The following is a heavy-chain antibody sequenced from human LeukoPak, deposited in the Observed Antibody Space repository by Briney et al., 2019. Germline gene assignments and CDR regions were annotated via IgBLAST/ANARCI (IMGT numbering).Heavy chain of an antibody. CDR1: DYSISNTYY. D-gene: IGHD6-13*01. Sequence: SETLSLTCTVSDYSISNTYYWGWIRQPPGKGLEWIGNIHHSGITNYNPSLKSRVSISMDTSKNQFSLKLSSVTAADTALYYCARAYSSSWYWNWFDPWGQGTLVTVSS. V-gene: IGHV4-38-2*02. CDR2: IHHSGIT. CDR3: ARAYSSSWYWNWFDP. J-gene: IGHJ5*02.